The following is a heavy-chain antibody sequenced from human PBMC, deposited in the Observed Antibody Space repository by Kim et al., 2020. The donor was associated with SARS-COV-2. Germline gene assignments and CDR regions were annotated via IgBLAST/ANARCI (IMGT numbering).Heavy chain of an antibody. D-gene: IGHD6-13*01. CDR2: INTNTGNP. CDR1: GYTFTSYA. Sequence: ASVKVSCKASGYTFTSYAMNWVRQAPGQGLEWMGWINTNTGNPTYAQGFTGRFVFSLDTSVSTAYLQISSLKAEDTAVYYCAREKNTKVPGAGTGDYWGQGTLVTVSS. V-gene: IGHV7-4-1*02. CDR3: AREKNTKVPGAGTGDY. J-gene: IGHJ4*02.